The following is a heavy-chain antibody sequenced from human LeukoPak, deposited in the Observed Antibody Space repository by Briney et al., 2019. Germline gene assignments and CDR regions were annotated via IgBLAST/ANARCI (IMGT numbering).Heavy chain of an antibody. CDR2: IRGSGGTT. CDR3: AKVRGGYNYDAFDI. V-gene: IGHV3-23*01. J-gene: IGHJ3*02. CDR1: GFAFSNYA. D-gene: IGHD5-24*01. Sequence: GGSLRLSCAASGFAFSNYAMTWVRQAPGKGLEWVSSIRGSGGTTHYADSVKGRFTISSDNSKNTLYLQVNSLRAEDTAVYYCAKVRGGYNYDAFDIWGQGTMVTVSS.